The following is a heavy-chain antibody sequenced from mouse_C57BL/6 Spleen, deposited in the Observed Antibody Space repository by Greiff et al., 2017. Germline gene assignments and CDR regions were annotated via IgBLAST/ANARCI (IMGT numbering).Heavy chain of an antibody. J-gene: IGHJ3*01. V-gene: IGHV5-17*01. D-gene: IGHD1-1*01. Sequence: EVQLVESGGGLVKPGGSLKLSCAASGFTFSDYGMHWVRQAPEKGLEWVAYISSGSSTIYYADTVKGRFTISRDNAKNTLFLQMTSLRSEDTAMYYCATNYYGSSYWFAYWGQGTLVTVSA. CDR2: ISSGSSTI. CDR1: GFTFSDYG. CDR3: ATNYYGSSYWFAY.